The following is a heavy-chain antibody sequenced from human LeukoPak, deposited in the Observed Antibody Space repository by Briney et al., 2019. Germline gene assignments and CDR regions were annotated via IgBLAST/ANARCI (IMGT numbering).Heavy chain of an antibody. J-gene: IGHJ4*02. Sequence: GGSLRLSCAASGFTFSDYYMSWIRQAPGKGLEWVSSISSGSSYTDYADSVKGRFTISRDNAKNSLDLQMNILRAEDTALYYCARARGSIPSSSFDYWGQGALVTVSS. CDR2: ISSGSSYT. CDR1: GFTFSDYY. D-gene: IGHD6-6*01. CDR3: ARARGSIPSSSFDY. V-gene: IGHV3-11*06.